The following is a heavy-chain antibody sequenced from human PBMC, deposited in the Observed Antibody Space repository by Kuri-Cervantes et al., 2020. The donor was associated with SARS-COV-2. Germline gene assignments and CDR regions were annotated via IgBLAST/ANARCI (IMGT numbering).Heavy chain of an antibody. CDR1: GFTFSSYA. V-gene: IGHV3-30*14. D-gene: IGHD2-2*02. J-gene: IGHJ4*02. CDR3: ARELVVPAAIPWYFDY. CDR2: ISYDGSNK. Sequence: GGSLRLSCAASGFTFSSYAMHWVRQAPGKGLEWVAVISYDGSNKYYADSVKGRFTISRDNSKNTLYLQMNSLRAEDTAVYYCARELVVPAAIPWYFDYWGQGTLVTVSS.